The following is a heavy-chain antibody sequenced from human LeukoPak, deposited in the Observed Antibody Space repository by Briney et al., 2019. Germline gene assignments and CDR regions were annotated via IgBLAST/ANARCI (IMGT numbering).Heavy chain of an antibody. J-gene: IGHJ3*02. CDR3: AKDRVGGNNYGGSAFDI. D-gene: IGHD1-26*01. Sequence: EASVKVSCKASGYTFTSYYMHWVRQAPGQGLEWMGLINPSGSSTSYAQKFQGRLSLTRDMSTSTDYMELSSLRSEDTAVYYCAKDRVGGNNYGGSAFDIWGQGTMVTVSS. V-gene: IGHV1-46*01. CDR2: INPSGSST. CDR1: GYTFTSYY.